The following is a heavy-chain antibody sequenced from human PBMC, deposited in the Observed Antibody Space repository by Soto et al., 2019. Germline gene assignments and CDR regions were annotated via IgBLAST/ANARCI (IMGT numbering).Heavy chain of an antibody. CDR1: GGSISSSY. Sequence: QVQLQESGPGLVKPSETLSLSCTVSGGSISSSYWSWSRQPPGKGLEWIGYIYYSGSTNYKPSLKSRVTISVDTSKNPFSLKLSSVTAADTAVYYCARRYGTVFDYWGQGTLVTVSS. V-gene: IGHV4-59*01. CDR3: ARRYGTVFDY. J-gene: IGHJ4*02. D-gene: IGHD6-13*01. CDR2: IYYSGST.